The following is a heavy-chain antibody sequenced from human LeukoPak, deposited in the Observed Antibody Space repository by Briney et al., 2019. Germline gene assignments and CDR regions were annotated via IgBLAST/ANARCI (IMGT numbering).Heavy chain of an antibody. CDR1: GYTFTGYY. D-gene: IGHD3-22*01. V-gene: IGHV1-2*02. CDR3: ARDEMYYYDSSGYYGVDY. Sequence: ASMKVSCKASGYTFTGYYMHWVRQAPGQGLEWMGWFNPNSGGTNYAQKFQGRVTMTRDTSISTAYMELSRLRSDDTAVYYCARDEMYYYDSSGYYGVDYWGQGTLVTVSS. CDR2: FNPNSGGT. J-gene: IGHJ4*02.